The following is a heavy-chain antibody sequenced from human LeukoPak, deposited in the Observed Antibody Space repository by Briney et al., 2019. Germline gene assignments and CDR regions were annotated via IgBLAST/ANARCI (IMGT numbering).Heavy chain of an antibody. CDR1: GGSINDRDW. Sequence: SETLSLTCGVSGGSINDRDWWTWVRQPPEKGLEWLGEIQTTGRTNSNPSLRSRVTMSINKARKQVFLNLNSVTAADTAVYYCASADIGWNPAHYWGQGTLVIVSS. CDR3: ASADIGWNPAHY. J-gene: IGHJ4*02. D-gene: IGHD2-15*01. CDR2: IQTTGRT. V-gene: IGHV4-4*02.